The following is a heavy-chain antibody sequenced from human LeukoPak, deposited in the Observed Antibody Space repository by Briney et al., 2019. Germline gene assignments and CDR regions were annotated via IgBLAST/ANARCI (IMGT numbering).Heavy chain of an antibody. J-gene: IGHJ6*03. D-gene: IGHD6-19*01. CDR3: ARDRDIAVAGTGYYYYYMDV. CDR1: GGAISSGSYY. Sequence: PSQTLSLTCTVSGGAISSGSYYWSWIRQPAGKGLEWIGRIYTSGSTNYNPSLKSPVPISVDTYKNQFSLKLSSVTAADTAVYYCARDRDIAVAGTGYYYYYMDVWGKGTTVTVSS. CDR2: IYTSGST. V-gene: IGHV4-61*02.